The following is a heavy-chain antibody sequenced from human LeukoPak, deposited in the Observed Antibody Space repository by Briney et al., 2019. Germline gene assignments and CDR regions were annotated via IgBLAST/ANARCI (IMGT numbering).Heavy chain of an antibody. CDR3: STEGTVTPFDY. J-gene: IGHJ4*02. V-gene: IGHV3-15*01. D-gene: IGHD4-17*01. CDR2: IKSKTDGGTT. CDR1: GFTFSNAW. Sequence: GGSLRLSCAASGFTFSNAWMSWVRQAPGKGLEWVGRIKSKTDGGTTDYPAPVKGRFTISRDDSKNTLYLQMNSLKTEDTGVYFCSTEGTVTPFDYWGQGTLVTVSS.